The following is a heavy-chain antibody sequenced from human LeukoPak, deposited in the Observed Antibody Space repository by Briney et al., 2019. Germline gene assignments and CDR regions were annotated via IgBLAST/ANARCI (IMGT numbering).Heavy chain of an antibody. CDR2: IIPILGIA. CDR3: ARGSTFGYCSSTSCPLYWFDP. Sequence: SVKVSCKASGGTFSSYAISWVRQAPGQGLEWMGRIIPILGIANYAQKFQGRVTITADKSTSTAYMELSSLRSEDTAVYYCARGSTFGYCSSTSCPLYWFDPWGQGTLVTVSS. V-gene: IGHV1-69*04. CDR1: GGTFSSYA. J-gene: IGHJ5*02. D-gene: IGHD2-2*03.